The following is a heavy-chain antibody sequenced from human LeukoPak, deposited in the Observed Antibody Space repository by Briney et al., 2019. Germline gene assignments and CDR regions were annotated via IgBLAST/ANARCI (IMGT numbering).Heavy chain of an antibody. CDR1: GGSFSDYS. CDR2: IYHSGST. V-gene: IGHV4-30-2*01. J-gene: IGHJ4*02. CDR3: ARGWGTYYYDSRGYHTYYFDY. Sequence: SETLSLTCAVYGGSFSDYSWSWIRQPPGKGLEWIGYIYHSGSTYYSPSLRSRVTISVDRSRNQFSLKLSSVTAADTAVYYCARGWGTYYYDSRGYHTYYFDYWGQGTLVTVSS. D-gene: IGHD3-22*01.